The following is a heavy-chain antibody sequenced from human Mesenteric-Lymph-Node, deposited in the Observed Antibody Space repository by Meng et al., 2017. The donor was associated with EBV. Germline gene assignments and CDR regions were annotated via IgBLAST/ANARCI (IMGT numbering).Heavy chain of an antibody. CDR3: TRAPSEELLVPGLDY. CDR2: SNTNTGNP. CDR1: GYRFMRCS. Sequence: VKYGGESIRAGARGKVAGKASGYRFMRCSMNWLGLDPGSGNEGLGWSNTNTGNPTSGQGFTGQFVFSLDTTVSTAYLRISSLKAEDTAVYYCTRAPSEELLVPGLDYWGQGTLVTVSS. D-gene: IGHD1-26*01. V-gene: IGHV7-4-1*02. J-gene: IGHJ4*02.